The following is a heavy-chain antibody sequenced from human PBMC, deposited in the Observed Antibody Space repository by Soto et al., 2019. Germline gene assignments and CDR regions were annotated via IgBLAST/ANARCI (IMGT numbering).Heavy chain of an antibody. Sequence: EVQLLESGGGLVQPGGSRRLPCAAPGFTFSSFPMTWVGQPPGKGLGWVSAIRGSGGSTYYADSVKGRFTISRDNSKNTLYLQMNSLRAEDTAVYYCAKDQATVTPEAFDYWGQGTLVTVSS. CDR1: GFTFSSFP. V-gene: IGHV3-23*01. CDR3: AKDQATVTPEAFDY. CDR2: IRGSGGST. J-gene: IGHJ4*02. D-gene: IGHD4-17*01.